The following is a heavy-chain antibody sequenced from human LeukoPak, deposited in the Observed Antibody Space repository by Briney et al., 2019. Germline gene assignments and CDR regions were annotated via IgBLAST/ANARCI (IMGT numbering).Heavy chain of an antibody. Sequence: PGGSLRLSCAASGFTFDDYAMHWVRQAPGKGLEWVSGISWNSGSIGYADSVKGRFTISRDNAKNSLYLQMNSLKTEDTAVYYCARPGGSGSWGAFDYWGQGTLVTVSS. D-gene: IGHD1-26*01. V-gene: IGHV3-9*01. J-gene: IGHJ4*02. CDR3: ARPGGSGSWGAFDY. CDR2: ISWNSGSI. CDR1: GFTFDDYA.